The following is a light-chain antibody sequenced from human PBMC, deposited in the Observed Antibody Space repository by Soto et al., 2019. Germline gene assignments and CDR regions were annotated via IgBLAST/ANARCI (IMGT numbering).Light chain of an antibody. CDR2: GAS. Sequence: EIVLTQSPGTLSLSPGERATLSCRASRNVRSNYLAWYQQKPGQSPRLLLFGASSRATGIPDRFSGSGSGTDFSLTISRLEPEDFALYYCQQYGSSPLTFGQGTKVEIK. CDR1: RNVRSNY. J-gene: IGKJ2*01. V-gene: IGKV3-20*01. CDR3: QQYGSSPLT.